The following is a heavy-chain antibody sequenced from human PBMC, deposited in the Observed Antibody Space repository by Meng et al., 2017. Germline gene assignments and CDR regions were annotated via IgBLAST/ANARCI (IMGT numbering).Heavy chain of an antibody. V-gene: IGHV1-2*02. D-gene: IGHD6-19*01. Sequence: ASVKVSCKASGYTFTGYYMHWVRQAPGQGLEWMGWINPNSGGTNYAQKFQGRVTMTRDTSISTAYMELSRLRSDDTAVYYCAGGLVLSWLDWDYWGQGTLVTVSS. CDR1: GYTFTGYY. CDR3: AGGLVLSWLDWDY. CDR2: INPNSGGT. J-gene: IGHJ4*02.